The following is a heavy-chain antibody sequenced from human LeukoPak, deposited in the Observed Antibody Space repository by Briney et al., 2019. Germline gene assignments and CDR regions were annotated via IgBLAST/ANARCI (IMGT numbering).Heavy chain of an antibody. CDR3: AKDLGAGGGSVFDY. CDR1: GFTFSSYS. CDR2: ISSSSSTI. J-gene: IGHJ4*02. D-gene: IGHD3-10*01. V-gene: IGHV3-48*01. Sequence: GGSLRLSCAASGFTFSSYSMNWVRQAPGKGLEWVSYISSSSSTIYYADSVKGRFTISRDNAKNSLYLQMNSLRAEDTAIYYCAKDLGAGGGSVFDYWGQGALVTVSS.